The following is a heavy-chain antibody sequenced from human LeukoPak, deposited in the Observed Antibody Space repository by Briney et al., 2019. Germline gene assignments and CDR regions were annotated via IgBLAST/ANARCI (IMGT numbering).Heavy chain of an antibody. CDR2: ITSSGTYI. CDR3: ARDPYSGNYGNDYYYYMDV. J-gene: IGHJ6*03. D-gene: IGHD1-26*01. Sequence: GGSLRLSCVASGFTFSNYNMNWVRQAPGKAMDWVSSITSSGTYIFYADSVKGRFTISRDNAKNSLYLQMDSLGPEDTAVYYCARDPYSGNYGNDYYYYMDVWGKGTTVTISS. CDR1: GFTFSNYN. V-gene: IGHV3-21*01.